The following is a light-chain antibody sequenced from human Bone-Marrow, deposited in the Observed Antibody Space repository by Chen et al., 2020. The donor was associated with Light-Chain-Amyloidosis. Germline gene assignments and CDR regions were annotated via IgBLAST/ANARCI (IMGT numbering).Light chain of an antibody. V-gene: IGLV3-21*02. Sequence: SYVLTQPSSVSVAPGQTAPIACGGNNIGSTSVHWYQQTPDQAPLLVVYDDSDLASGIPERLSGSHSGNTATLTISWVEAGDEADYYCQVWDRSSDRPVFGGGTKLTVL. CDR1: NIGSTS. CDR2: DDS. J-gene: IGLJ3*02. CDR3: QVWDRSSDRPV.